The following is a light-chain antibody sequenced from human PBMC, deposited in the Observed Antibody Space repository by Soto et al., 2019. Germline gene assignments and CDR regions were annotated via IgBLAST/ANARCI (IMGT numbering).Light chain of an antibody. CDR1: QSVSSN. CDR2: GAS. CDR3: QQYSNWPPYT. Sequence: EIVMTQSPATLSLSPGEIATLSCRASQSVSSNLAWYQQKPGQAPRLLIYGASTRATGIPARFSGSGSATEFTHTISSLQSEDFAVYYCQQYSNWPPYTFGQGPKLEIK. V-gene: IGKV3-15*01. J-gene: IGKJ2*01.